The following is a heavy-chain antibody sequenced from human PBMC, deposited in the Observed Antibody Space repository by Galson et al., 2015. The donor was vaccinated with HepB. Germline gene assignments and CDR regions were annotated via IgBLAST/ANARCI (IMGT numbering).Heavy chain of an antibody. J-gene: IGHJ4*02. V-gene: IGHV3-30*04. Sequence: SLRLSCAASGFTFSSYAMHWVRQAPGKGLEWVAVISYDGSNKYYADSVKGRFTISRDNSKNTLYLQMNSLRAEDTAVYYCARATIAVAGTGGPFDYWGQGTLVTVSS. D-gene: IGHD6-19*01. CDR1: GFTFSSYA. CDR3: ARATIAVAGTGGPFDY. CDR2: ISYDGSNK.